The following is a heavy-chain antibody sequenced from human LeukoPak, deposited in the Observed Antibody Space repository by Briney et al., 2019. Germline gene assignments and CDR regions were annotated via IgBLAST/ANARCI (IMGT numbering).Heavy chain of an antibody. Sequence: PSQTLSLTCTVSGGSISRGGYHWDWIRQRPGQGLEWIGCIYHSGNSAYNPSLESRFTISIDTSKNQVSLKLSSVTAADTAMYYCAREMDGHPRTLAWGQGSLVTVSS. D-gene: IGHD1-7*01. J-gene: IGHJ5*02. V-gene: IGHV4-31*03. CDR1: GGSISRGGYH. CDR2: IYHSGNS. CDR3: AREMDGHPRTLA.